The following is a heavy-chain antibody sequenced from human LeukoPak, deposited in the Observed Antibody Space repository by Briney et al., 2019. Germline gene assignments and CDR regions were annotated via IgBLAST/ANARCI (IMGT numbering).Heavy chain of an antibody. J-gene: IGHJ6*03. V-gene: IGHV4-4*07. CDR3: ARDHRDIVVVPADMGYYYYYMDV. CDR1: GGSISSYY. CDR2: IYTSGST. Sequence: SETLSLTCTVSGGSISSYYWSWIRQPAGKGLEWIGRIYTSGSTNYNPSLKSRVTMSVDTSKNQFSLKLSSVTAADTAVYYCARDHRDIVVVPADMGYYYYYMDVWGKGTTVTVSS. D-gene: IGHD2-2*01.